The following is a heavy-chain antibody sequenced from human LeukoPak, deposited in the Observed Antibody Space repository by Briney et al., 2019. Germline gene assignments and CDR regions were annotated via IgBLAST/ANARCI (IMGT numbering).Heavy chain of an antibody. V-gene: IGHV3-30*03. J-gene: IGHJ3*02. CDR3: ARMGSRDGFDI. CDR2: ISYDGSNK. D-gene: IGHD1-26*01. CDR1: GFTFSTYG. Sequence: PGGSLRLSCADSGFTFSTYGMHWVRQAPGKGLEWVAFISYDGSNKYYADSVKGRFTISRDNSKNTLYLQMNSLRAEDTAVYYCARMGSRDGFDIWGQGTMVTVSS.